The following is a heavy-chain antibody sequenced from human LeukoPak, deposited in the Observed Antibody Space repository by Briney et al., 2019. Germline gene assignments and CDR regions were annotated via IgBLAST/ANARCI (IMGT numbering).Heavy chain of an antibody. V-gene: IGHV3-48*04. CDR3: ASSYSGSYYNIDY. D-gene: IGHD3-10*01. CDR2: INYSSGAL. Sequence: PGGSLRLSCAASGFTFSSYSMNWVRQAPGKGLEWVSYINYSSGALYYADSVKGRFTISRDNAKNSLYLQMNSLRAEDTAVYYCASSYSGSYYNIDYWGQGTLVTVSS. CDR1: GFTFSSYS. J-gene: IGHJ4*02.